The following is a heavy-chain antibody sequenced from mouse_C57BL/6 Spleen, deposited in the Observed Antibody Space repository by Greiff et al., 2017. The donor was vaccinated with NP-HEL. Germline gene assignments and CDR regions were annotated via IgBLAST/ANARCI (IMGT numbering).Heavy chain of an antibody. CDR2: ISSGSSTI. Sequence: DVKLVESGGGLVKPGGSLKLSCAASGFTFSDYGMHWVRQAPEKGLEWVAYISSGSSTIYYADTVKGRFTISRDNAKNTLFLQMTSLRSEDTAMYYCAKGDGDYAMDYWGQGTSVTVSS. J-gene: IGHJ4*01. D-gene: IGHD3-3*01. V-gene: IGHV5-17*01. CDR1: GFTFSDYG. CDR3: AKGDGDYAMDY.